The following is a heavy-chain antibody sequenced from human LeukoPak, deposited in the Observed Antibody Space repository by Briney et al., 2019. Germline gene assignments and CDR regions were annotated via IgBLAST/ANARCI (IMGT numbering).Heavy chain of an antibody. CDR1: GFTFSSYG. V-gene: IGHV3-30*02. CDR3: AQERGGEQQLIQGFAY. D-gene: IGHD6-13*01. Sequence: SGGSLRLSCAASGFTFSSYGMHWVRQAPGKGLEWVAVIWYDGSNKYYADSVKGRFTISRDNSKNTLYLQMNNLRTEDTAGYYCAQERGGEQQLIQGFAYWGQGTLVTVSS. CDR2: IWYDGSNK. J-gene: IGHJ4*02.